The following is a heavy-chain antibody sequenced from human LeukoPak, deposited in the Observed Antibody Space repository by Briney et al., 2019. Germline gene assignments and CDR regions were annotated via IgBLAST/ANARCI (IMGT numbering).Heavy chain of an antibody. CDR2: IIPIFATA. V-gene: IGHV1-69*06. J-gene: IGHJ6*03. CDR1: VGTFSSSV. Sequence: SVTVSCKASVGTFSSSVISWVRQAPGPGLEWMGGIIPIFATANYAQKFQGRVTITADKSTSTAYMELSSLRSEDTAVYYCARGVDTSMVRFKYYMDVWGKGTTVTVSS. CDR3: ARGVDTSMVRFKYYMDV. D-gene: IGHD5-18*01.